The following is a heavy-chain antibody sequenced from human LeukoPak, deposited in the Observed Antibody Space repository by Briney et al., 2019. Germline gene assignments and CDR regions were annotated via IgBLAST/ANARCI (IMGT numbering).Heavy chain of an antibody. CDR1: GGSISSSSYY. Sequence: SETLSLTCTVSGGSISSSSYYWGWIRQPPGKGLECIGNVYYSGSTYYNPSLKSRVTISVDTSKNQFSLRLTSVTAADTAVYYCARQTGSGLFILPGGQGTLVTVSS. CDR3: ARQTGSGLFILP. D-gene: IGHD3/OR15-3a*01. J-gene: IGHJ4*02. CDR2: VYYSGST. V-gene: IGHV4-39*01.